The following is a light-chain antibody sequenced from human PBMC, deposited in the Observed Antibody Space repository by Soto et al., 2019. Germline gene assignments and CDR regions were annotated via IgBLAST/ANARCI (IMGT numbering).Light chain of an antibody. CDR3: SSYASSSIPYV. V-gene: IGLV2-14*01. J-gene: IGLJ1*01. Sequence: QSALTQPASASGSPGQSITISCTGTSSDVGGYNYVSWYQQHPGKAPKLMIYDVSKRPSGVPNRFSGSKSGNTASLTISGLQAEDDADYYCSSYASSSIPYVFGTGTKLTGL. CDR1: SSDVGGYNY. CDR2: DVS.